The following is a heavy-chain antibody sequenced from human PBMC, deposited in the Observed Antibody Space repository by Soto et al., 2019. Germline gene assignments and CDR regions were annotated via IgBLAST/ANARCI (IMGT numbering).Heavy chain of an antibody. V-gene: IGHV4-31*03. CDR3: ARDRGLDAFDI. Sequence: NPSETLSLTCTVSGGSISSGGYYWSWIRQHPGKGLEWIGYIYYSGSTYYNPSLKSRVTISVDTSKNQFSLKLSSVTAADTAVYYCARDRGLDAFDIWGQGTMVTVSS. J-gene: IGHJ3*02. CDR2: IYYSGST. CDR1: GGSISSGGYY.